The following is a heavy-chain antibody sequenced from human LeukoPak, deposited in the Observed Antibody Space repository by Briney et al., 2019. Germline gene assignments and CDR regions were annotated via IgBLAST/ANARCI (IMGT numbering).Heavy chain of an antibody. CDR3: ARHRHWGTLWGAFDI. CDR1: GFTFSDYY. Sequence: GGSLRLSCAASGFTFSDYYMSWIRQAPGKGLEWVSYISSSGSTIYYADSVKGRFTISRDNAKNSLYLQMNSLRAEDTAVYYCARHRHWGTLWGAFDIWGQGTMVTVSP. D-gene: IGHD3-16*01. J-gene: IGHJ3*02. CDR2: ISSSGSTI. V-gene: IGHV3-11*01.